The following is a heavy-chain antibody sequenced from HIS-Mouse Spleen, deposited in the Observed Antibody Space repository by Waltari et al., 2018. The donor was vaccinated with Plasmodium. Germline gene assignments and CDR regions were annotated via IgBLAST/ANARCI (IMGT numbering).Heavy chain of an antibody. V-gene: IGHV1-18*01. Sequence: QVQLVQSGAEVTKPGASVKGSCKASGYPFTNYGISWVRQAPGQVLEWMGWISPYNGNTHFAQKLQGRVTMTTDTSTSTAYMELRSLRSDDTAVYYCARGSAGDAFDIWGQGTMVTVSS. CDR2: ISPYNGNT. CDR1: GYPFTNYG. D-gene: IGHD6-19*01. J-gene: IGHJ3*02. CDR3: ARGSAGDAFDI.